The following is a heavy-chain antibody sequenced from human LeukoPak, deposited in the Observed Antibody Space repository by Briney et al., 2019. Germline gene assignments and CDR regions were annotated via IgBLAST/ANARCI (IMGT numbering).Heavy chain of an antibody. CDR1: GFTFSSYW. CDR2: IKTDGTIT. D-gene: IGHD3-10*01. V-gene: IGHV3-74*01. Sequence: GGSLRLSCAASGFTFSSYWIHWVRQAPGEGLVWVSRIKTDGTITTYADSVEGRFTISRDNAKYTVYLQMNGLRAEDTAVYYCARAKTGNWYFDLWGRGTLVTVSS. J-gene: IGHJ2*01. CDR3: ARAKTGNWYFDL.